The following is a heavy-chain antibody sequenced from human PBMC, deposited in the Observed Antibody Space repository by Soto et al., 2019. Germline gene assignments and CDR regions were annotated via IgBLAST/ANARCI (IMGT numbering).Heavy chain of an antibody. CDR2: INAGNGNT. Sequence: ASVKVSCKASGYTFTSYAMHWVRQAPGQRLEWMGWINAGNGNTKYSQKFQGRVTITRDTSASTAYMELSSLRSEDTAVYYCARVPLVTIRGWFDPWGQGTLVTVPS. V-gene: IGHV1-3*01. CDR1: GYTFTSYA. CDR3: ARVPLVTIRGWFDP. J-gene: IGHJ5*02. D-gene: IGHD2-21*02.